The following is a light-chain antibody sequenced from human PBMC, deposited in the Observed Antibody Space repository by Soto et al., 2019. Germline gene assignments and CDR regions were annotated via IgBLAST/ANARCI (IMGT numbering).Light chain of an antibody. CDR1: SSDIGTYKY. CDR2: EVS. J-gene: IGLJ2*01. V-gene: IGLV2-14*01. CDR3: SSYTTIKTVV. Sequence: QSVLTQPGSVSGSPGQSITISCTGTSSDIGTYKYVSWLQHHPGKAPKLIIFEVSNRPSGISDRFSGFKSANTAYLTISGVQPEDDADYHCSSYTTIKTVVFGGGTKLTVL.